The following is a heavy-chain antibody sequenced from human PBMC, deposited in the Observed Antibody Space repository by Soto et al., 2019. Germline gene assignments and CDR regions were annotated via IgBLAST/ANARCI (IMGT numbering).Heavy chain of an antibody. CDR2: IYYSGST. D-gene: IGHD2-2*01. Sequence: SQTLSLTCTVSGGSISSSSYYWGWIRQPPGKGLEWIGSIYYSGSTYYNPSLKSRVTISVDTSKNQFSLKLSSVPAADTAVYYCASIKKVVPAATFDYWGQGTLVTVSS. CDR1: GGSISSSSYY. J-gene: IGHJ4*02. CDR3: ASIKKVVPAATFDY. V-gene: IGHV4-39*01.